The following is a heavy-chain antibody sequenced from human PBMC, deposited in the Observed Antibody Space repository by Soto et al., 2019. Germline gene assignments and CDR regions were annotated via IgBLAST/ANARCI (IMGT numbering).Heavy chain of an antibody. Sequence: QVQLVQSGAEVKKPGFSVKVSCKASADTFNSYSLSWLRQAPGQRLEWMGGITPVFGTADYAQSFEDRLTITADESTSTVYRELSSLRSDDTAVYYWARILDGTTVTNWFDSWGQGALFTVSS. CDR2: ITPVFGTA. CDR1: ADTFNSYS. CDR3: ARILDGTTVTNWFDS. J-gene: IGHJ5*01. D-gene: IGHD4-17*01. V-gene: IGHV1-69*01.